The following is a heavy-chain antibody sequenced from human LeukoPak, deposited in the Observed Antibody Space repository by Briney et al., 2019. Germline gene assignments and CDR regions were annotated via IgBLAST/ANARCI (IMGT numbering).Heavy chain of an antibody. V-gene: IGHV4-61*01. D-gene: IGHD2-15*01. Sequence: NPSQTLSLTCTVSGGSVSSGSYYWSWIRQPPGKGLEWIGYIYYSGSTNYNPSLKSRVTISVDTSKNQFSLKLSSVTAADTAVYYCARCPRGGYPHFDYWGQGTLVTVSS. J-gene: IGHJ4*02. CDR1: GGSVSSGSYY. CDR2: IYYSGST. CDR3: ARCPRGGYPHFDY.